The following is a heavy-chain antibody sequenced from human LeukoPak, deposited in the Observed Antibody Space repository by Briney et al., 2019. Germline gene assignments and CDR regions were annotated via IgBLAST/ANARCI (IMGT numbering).Heavy chain of an antibody. CDR3: ARALSGTYYSFDC. D-gene: IGHD1-26*01. CDR2: IKQDGSEK. CDR1: GFTFSSYW. Sequence: GGSLRLSCAASGFTFSSYWMSWVRQAPGKGLEWVANIKQDGSEKYYVDSVKGRFTISRDNAKNSLYLQMNSLRAEDTAIYYCARALSGTYYSFDCWGLGTLVTVSS. V-gene: IGHV3-7*01. J-gene: IGHJ4*02.